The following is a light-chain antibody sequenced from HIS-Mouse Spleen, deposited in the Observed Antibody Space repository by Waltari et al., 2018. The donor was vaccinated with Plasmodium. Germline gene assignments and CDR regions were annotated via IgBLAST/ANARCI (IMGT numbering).Light chain of an antibody. CDR1: ALPKKY. V-gene: IGLV3-10*01. J-gene: IGLJ3*02. Sequence: SYELTQPPSVSVSPGQTARITCSGDALPKKYAYWYQQKSGQAPGLVIYEDSKRPSGIHERVSGSRAGTMATLTISGAQVEDEADYYCYSTDSSGNHRVFGGGTKLTVL. CDR2: EDS. CDR3: YSTDSSGNHRV.